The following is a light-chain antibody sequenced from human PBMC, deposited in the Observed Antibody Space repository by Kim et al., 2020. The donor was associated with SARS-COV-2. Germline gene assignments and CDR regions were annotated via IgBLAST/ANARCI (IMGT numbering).Light chain of an antibody. CDR1: QTISTW. CDR3: QETQNFPLALA. J-gene: IGKJ4*01. CDR2: DAS. Sequence: DIQMTQSPSSVSASVGDRVTITCRASQTISTWLAWYQQKPGKAPELLIYDASTLQNAVPSRFSGSGSGTHFTLTINSLQPEDFATYYCQETQNFPLALAFGGGTKVDIK. V-gene: IGKV1-12*01.